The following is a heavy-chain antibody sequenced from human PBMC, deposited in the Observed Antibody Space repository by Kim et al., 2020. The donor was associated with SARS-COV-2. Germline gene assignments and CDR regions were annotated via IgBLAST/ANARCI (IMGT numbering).Heavy chain of an antibody. CDR2: ISYDGSNK. CDR1: GFTFSSYG. CDR3: ARPVLRYFDRDYYYGMDV. D-gene: IGHD3-9*01. J-gene: IGHJ6*02. V-gene: IGHV3-33*05. Sequence: GGSLRLSCAASGFTFSSYGMHWVRQAPGKGLEWVAVISYDGSNKYYADSVKGRFTISRDNSKNTLYLQMNSLRAEDTAVYYCARPVLRYFDRDYYYGMDVWGQGTTVTVSS.